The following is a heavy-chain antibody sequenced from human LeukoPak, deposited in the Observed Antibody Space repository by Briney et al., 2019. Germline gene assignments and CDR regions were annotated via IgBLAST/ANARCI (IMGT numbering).Heavy chain of an antibody. D-gene: IGHD4-17*01. J-gene: IGHJ3*02. CDR1: GGTFISYA. CDR2: IIPIFGTA. V-gene: IGHV1-69*05. CDR3: ARSPDYGDYDAFDI. Sequence: SVKVSCKASGGTFISYAISWLRQAPGQGLEWMGGIIPIFGTANYAQKFQGRVTITTDESTSTAYMELSSLRSEDTAVYYCARSPDYGDYDAFDIWGQGTMVTVSS.